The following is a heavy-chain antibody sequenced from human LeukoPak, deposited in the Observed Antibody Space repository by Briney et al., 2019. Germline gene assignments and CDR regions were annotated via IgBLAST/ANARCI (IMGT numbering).Heavy chain of an antibody. J-gene: IGHJ6*03. Sequence: ASVKVSCKASGYTFAMYYIHWVRQAPGQGFEWMGMINPGDGATTYAQRFRGRVTVTRDMSTTTVYMDLRSLRSEDTAVYFCAREQGGGVSGSLGVLFASYYTYYYMDVWGRGTTVTVSS. CDR2: INPGDGAT. CDR3: AREQGGGVSGSLGVLFASYYTYYYMDV. D-gene: IGHD3-16*01. CDR1: GYTFAMYY. V-gene: IGHV1-46*01.